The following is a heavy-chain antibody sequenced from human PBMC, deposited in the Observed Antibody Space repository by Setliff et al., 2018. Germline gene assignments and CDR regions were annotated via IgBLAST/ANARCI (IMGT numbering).Heavy chain of an antibody. CDR3: AKEPALSLTESIRRSYYDYALDV. J-gene: IGHJ6*02. CDR2: ISGHNGKT. CDR1: GYTFEYFG. Sequence: ASVKVSCKASGYTFEYFGISWVRQAPGQGLEWMGWISGHNGKTNIAQKFQGRLTMTTDTTTAYMELWSLTSDDTAIYFCAKEPALSLTESIRRSYYDYALDVWGQRTTVTAP. V-gene: IGHV1-18*01. D-gene: IGHD3-10*01.